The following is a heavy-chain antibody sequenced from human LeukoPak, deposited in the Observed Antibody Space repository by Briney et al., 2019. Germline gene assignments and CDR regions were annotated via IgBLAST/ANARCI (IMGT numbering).Heavy chain of an antibody. D-gene: IGHD5-18*01. V-gene: IGHV4-34*01. CDR2: INHSGST. Sequence: PSETLSLTCAVYGGSFSGYYWSWIRQPPGKGLEWIGEINHSGSTNYNPSLKSRVTISVDTSKNQFSLKLSSVTAADTAVYYCARGVRGYSYGYFYFDYWGQGTLVTVSS. CDR3: ARGVRGYSYGYFYFDY. J-gene: IGHJ4*02. CDR1: GGSFSGYY.